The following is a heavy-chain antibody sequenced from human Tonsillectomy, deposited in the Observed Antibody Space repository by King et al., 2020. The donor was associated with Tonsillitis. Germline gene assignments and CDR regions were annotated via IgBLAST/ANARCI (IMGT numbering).Heavy chain of an antibody. D-gene: IGHD3-22*01. CDR3: ARSYDSRCYYLGRGAFDI. J-gene: IGHJ3*02. V-gene: IGHV4-31*03. Sequence: QVQLQESGPRLVKPSQTLSLTCTVSGGSISSGGYYWSWIRQHPGKGLEWIGYIYYSGSTYYNPSLKSRVTISVDTSKNQFSLKLRSVTAADTAVYYCARSYDSRCYYLGRGAFDIWGQGTMVTVSS. CDR1: GGSISSGGYY. CDR2: IYYSGST.